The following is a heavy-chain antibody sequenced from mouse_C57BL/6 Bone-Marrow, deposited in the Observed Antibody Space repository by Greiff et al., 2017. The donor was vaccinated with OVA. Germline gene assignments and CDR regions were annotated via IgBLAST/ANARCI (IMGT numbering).Heavy chain of an antibody. Sequence: EVQLQQSGPELVKPGASVKISCKASGYSFTDYNMNWVKQSNGKSLEWIGVINPGSGGTNYNEKFKGKATLTADKSSSTAYMQLSSLTSEDSAVYFCARWGDYDWYFDVWGTGTTVTVSS. CDR1: GYSFTDYN. CDR2: INPGSGGT. J-gene: IGHJ1*03. D-gene: IGHD2-4*01. V-gene: IGHV1-39*01. CDR3: ARWGDYDWYFDV.